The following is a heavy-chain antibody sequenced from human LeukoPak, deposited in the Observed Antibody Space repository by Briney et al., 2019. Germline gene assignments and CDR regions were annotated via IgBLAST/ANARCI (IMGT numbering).Heavy chain of an antibody. CDR1: GFTFSSYA. J-gene: IGHJ4*02. D-gene: IGHD1-26*01. Sequence: GGSLRLSCSASGFTFSSYAMHWVRQAPGKGLEYVSAISSNGGSTYHADSVKGRFTISRDNSKNTLYLQMSSLRAGDTAVYYCVKDRLVGATPHFDYWGQGTLVTVSS. V-gene: IGHV3-64D*09. CDR2: ISSNGGST. CDR3: VKDRLVGATPHFDY.